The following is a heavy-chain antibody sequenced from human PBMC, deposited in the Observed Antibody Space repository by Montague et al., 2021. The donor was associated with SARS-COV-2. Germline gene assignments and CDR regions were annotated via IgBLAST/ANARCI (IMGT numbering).Heavy chain of an antibody. CDR2: TYYRSMWKS. J-gene: IGHJ4*02. D-gene: IGHD6-13*01. V-gene: IGHV6-1*01. CDR1: GDSVSSNSAT. CDR3: VRGIEAADSYDY. Sequence: CAIFGDSVSSNSATWNWIRQSPSRGLEWLGRTYYRSMWKSDYARSVKSRIAINPDTSKNQFSLQLSSVTPEDTALYYCVRGIEAADSYDYWGQGTLVTVSS.